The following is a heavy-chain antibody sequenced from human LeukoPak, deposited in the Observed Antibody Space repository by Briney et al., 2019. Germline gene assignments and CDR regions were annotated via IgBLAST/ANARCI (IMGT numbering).Heavy chain of an antibody. CDR1: GGSISSSSYY. D-gene: IGHD3-22*01. CDR3: ARKANYYDSSGSFDY. CDR2: IYYSGST. J-gene: IGHJ4*02. V-gene: IGHV4-39*07. Sequence: PSETLSLTCTVSGGSISSSSYYWGWLRQPPGKGLEWIGSIYYSGSTYYNPSLKSRVTISVDTSKNQFSLKLSSVTAADTAVYYCARKANYYDSSGSFDYWGQGTLVTVSS.